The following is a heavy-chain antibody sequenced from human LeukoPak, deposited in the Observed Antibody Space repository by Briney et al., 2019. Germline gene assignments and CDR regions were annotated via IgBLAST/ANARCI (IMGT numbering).Heavy chain of an antibody. V-gene: IGHV4-4*02. CDR3: ARSSERKYYFDY. Sequence: PSETLSLTCTVSGGSISSSNWWSWVRQPPGKGLEWIGEIYHSGSTNYNPSLKSRVTISVDKSKNQFSLKLSSVTAADTAVYYCARSSERKYYFDYWGQGTLVTVSS. D-gene: IGHD3-22*01. J-gene: IGHJ4*02. CDR1: GGSISSSNW. CDR2: IYHSGST.